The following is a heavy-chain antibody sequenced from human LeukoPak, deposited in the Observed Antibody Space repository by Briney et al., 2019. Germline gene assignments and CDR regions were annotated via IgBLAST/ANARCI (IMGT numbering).Heavy chain of an antibody. CDR1: GFTFSSYS. Sequence: PGGSLRLSCAASGFTFSSYSMNWVRQAPGKGLEWVSSISSSSSYIYHADSVKGRFTISRDNAKNSLYLQMNSLRAEDTAVYYCARGIYSGYDAPDYWGQGTLVTVSS. D-gene: IGHD5-12*01. J-gene: IGHJ4*02. CDR2: ISSSSSYI. CDR3: ARGIYSGYDAPDY. V-gene: IGHV3-21*01.